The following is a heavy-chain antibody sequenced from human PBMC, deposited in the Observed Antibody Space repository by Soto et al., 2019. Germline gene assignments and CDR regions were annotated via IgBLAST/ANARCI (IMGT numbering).Heavy chain of an antibody. V-gene: IGHV6-1*01. J-gene: IGHJ4*02. CDR1: GDSVSGNNAA. Sequence: SQTLSLTCAISGDSVSGNNAAWNWIRQSPSRGLEWLGRTYYRSKWYYDYAVSLRGRITIIPDTSKNQFSLQLQSVTPEDTAVYYCAGGVLAGDFWGQGTLVTVS. CDR3: AGGVLAGDF. D-gene: IGHD2-8*01. CDR2: TYYRSKWYY.